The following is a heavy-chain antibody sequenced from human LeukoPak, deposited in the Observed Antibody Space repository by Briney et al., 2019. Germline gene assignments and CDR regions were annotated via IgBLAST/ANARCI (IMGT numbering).Heavy chain of an antibody. CDR2: IKQDGSEK. V-gene: IGHV3-7*01. J-gene: IGHJ6*02. Sequence: TGGSLRLSCAASGFTFSSYWMSWVRQAPGKGLEWVANIKQDGSEKYYVDSVKGRFTISRDNAKNSLYLQMNSLRAEDTAVYYCAREVRVTTPGRNYYYGMDVWGQGTTVTVSS. CDR1: GFTFSSYW. CDR3: AREVRVTTPGRNYYYGMDV. D-gene: IGHD4-11*01.